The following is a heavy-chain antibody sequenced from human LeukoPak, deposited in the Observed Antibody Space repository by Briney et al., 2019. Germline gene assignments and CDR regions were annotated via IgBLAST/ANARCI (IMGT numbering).Heavy chain of an antibody. D-gene: IGHD3-9*01. CDR3: ARDQYYDILTGYSN. J-gene: IGHJ4*02. CDR1: GFPFSNYW. CDR2: IKPDGSDK. Sequence: GGSLRLSCAASGFPFSNYWMSWVRQAPGKGLECVAKIKPDGSDKYYVDSVKGRFTISRDNAKNSLFLQMNSLRAEDTAVYYCARDQYYDILTGYSNWGQGTLVTVSS. V-gene: IGHV3-7*01.